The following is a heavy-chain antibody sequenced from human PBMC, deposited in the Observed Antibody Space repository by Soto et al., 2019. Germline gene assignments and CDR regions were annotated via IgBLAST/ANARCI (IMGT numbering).Heavy chain of an antibody. D-gene: IGHD3-10*01. CDR1: GGSISSYY. J-gene: IGHJ4*02. CDR2: IYYSGST. CDR3: ARDNYYGSGSYYNDPFHFDY. Sequence: SETLSLTCTVSGGSISSYYWSWIRQPPGKGLEWIGYIYYSGSTNYNPSLKSRVTISVDTSKNQFSLKLSSVTAADTAVYYCARDNYYGSGSYYNDPFHFDYWGQGTLVTV. V-gene: IGHV4-59*01.